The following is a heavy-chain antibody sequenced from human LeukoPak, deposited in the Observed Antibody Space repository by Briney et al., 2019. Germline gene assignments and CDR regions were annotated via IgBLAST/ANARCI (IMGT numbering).Heavy chain of an antibody. CDR2: ISSSGSTI. Sequence: GGSLRLSCAASGFTFSDYYMSWIRQAPGKGLEWVSYISSSGSTIYYADSVKGRFTISRDNAKNSLYLQMNSLRAEDTAVYYCARGARIVVVPAAPDYWGQGTLVTVSS. D-gene: IGHD2-2*01. V-gene: IGHV3-11*04. J-gene: IGHJ4*02. CDR1: GFTFSDYY. CDR3: ARGARIVVVPAAPDY.